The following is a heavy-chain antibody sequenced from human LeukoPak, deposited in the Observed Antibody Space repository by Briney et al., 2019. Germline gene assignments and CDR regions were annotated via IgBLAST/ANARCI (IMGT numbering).Heavy chain of an antibody. J-gene: IGHJ4*02. D-gene: IGHD2-15*01. Sequence: GGSLRLSCAASGFTFSSYGMHWVRQAPGKGLEWVAVISYDGSNKYYADSVKGRFTISRDNSKNTLYLQMNSLRAEDTAVYYCAKAIGYCSGGSCHSLDYWGQGTLVTVSS. V-gene: IGHV3-30*18. CDR2: ISYDGSNK. CDR1: GFTFSSYG. CDR3: AKAIGYCSGGSCHSLDY.